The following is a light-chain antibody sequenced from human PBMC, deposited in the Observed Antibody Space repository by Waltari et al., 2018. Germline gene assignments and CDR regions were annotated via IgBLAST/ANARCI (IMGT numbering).Light chain of an antibody. CDR1: QSISSY. CDR2: AAS. Sequence: DIQMTQSPSSLSASVGDRVTITCRASQSISSYLNWYQQKPGKAPKLLIYAASSLQSGVPSMFSGSGSGTDFTLTISSLQPEDFATYYCQQSYSTPGFTFGPGTKVDIK. V-gene: IGKV1-39*01. CDR3: QQSYSTPGFT. J-gene: IGKJ3*01.